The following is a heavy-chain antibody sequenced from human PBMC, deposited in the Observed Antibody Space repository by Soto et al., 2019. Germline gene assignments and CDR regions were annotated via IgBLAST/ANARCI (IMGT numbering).Heavy chain of an antibody. J-gene: IGHJ4*02. Sequence: QITLKESGPTLVKPTQTLTLTCTFSGFSLSTSGVGVGWIRQPPGKALEWVALIYWDDAKEYSPSLKSRLTTPKDPSKNQVALTMANMDPVDQATYYCAHKGGGDRILDYWGQGTLVTVSS. CDR2: IYWDDAK. CDR3: AHKGGGDRILDY. D-gene: IGHD3-16*01. CDR1: GFSLSTSGVG. V-gene: IGHV2-5*02.